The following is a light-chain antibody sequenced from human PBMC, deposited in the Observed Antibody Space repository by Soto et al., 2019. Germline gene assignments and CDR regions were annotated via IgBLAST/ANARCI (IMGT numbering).Light chain of an antibody. V-gene: IGKV2-28*01. CDR3: MQALQTPPT. CDR2: LGS. Sequence: DTVMTQSPLSLPVTPGEPASISCRSSQILLHSDGYNYLDWYVQKPGQSPQXLVYLGSHRASGVPDRFSGSGSGTDFTLKISRVEAEDVGVYYCMQALQTPPTLGQGTKVDIK. CDR1: QILLHSDGYNY. J-gene: IGKJ1*01.